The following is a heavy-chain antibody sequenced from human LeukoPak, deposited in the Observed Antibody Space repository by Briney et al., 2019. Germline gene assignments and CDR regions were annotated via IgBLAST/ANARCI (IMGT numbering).Heavy chain of an antibody. Sequence: GGSLTLSCAASGFTFSSYAMSWVRQTPGKGLDWVSAINGSGRVTYYADSVKGRFTVSRDNSKNTLFLQMNSLRAEDTAVYFCAKDQEELRGPDYWGQGTLVTVSS. V-gene: IGHV3-23*01. CDR1: GFTFSSYA. D-gene: IGHD1-26*01. CDR2: INGSGRVT. J-gene: IGHJ4*02. CDR3: AKDQEELRGPDY.